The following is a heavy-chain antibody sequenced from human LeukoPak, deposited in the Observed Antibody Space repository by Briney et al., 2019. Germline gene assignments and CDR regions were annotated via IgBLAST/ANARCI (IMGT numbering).Heavy chain of an antibody. J-gene: IGHJ5*02. CDR3: ARGRPSSYTAMVISWFDP. D-gene: IGHD5-18*01. V-gene: IGHV4-34*01. CDR1: GGFFSDYY. CDR2: FHHNANT. Sequence: PSEPLSLTCAAYGGFFSDYYCSGLRQPPGKGLGLIGDFHHNANTNYNPSLQSRVTISVDTSKNKFSLQLSSVTAADTAVYYCARGRPSSYTAMVISWFDPGGQGTLVTVSS.